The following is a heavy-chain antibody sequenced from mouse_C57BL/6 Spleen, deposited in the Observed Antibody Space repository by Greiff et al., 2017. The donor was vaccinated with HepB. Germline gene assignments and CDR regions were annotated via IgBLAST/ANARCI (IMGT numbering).Heavy chain of an antibody. Sequence: VQLQESGAELVKPGASVKLSCKASGYTFTSYWMHWVKQRPGRGLEWIGRIDPNSGGTKYNEKFKSKATLTVDKPSSTAYRQLSSLTSEDSAVYYCARWTTVVGGNAMDYWGQGTSVTVSS. D-gene: IGHD1-1*01. J-gene: IGHJ4*01. CDR1: GYTFTSYW. CDR2: IDPNSGGT. V-gene: IGHV1-72*01. CDR3: ARWTTVVGGNAMDY.